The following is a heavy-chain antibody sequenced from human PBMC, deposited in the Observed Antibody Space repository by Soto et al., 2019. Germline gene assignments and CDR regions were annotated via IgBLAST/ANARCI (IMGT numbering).Heavy chain of an antibody. D-gene: IGHD5-12*01. Sequence: SETLSLTCTVAGGSISSYCWSWIRQPPGKGLEWIGYIYYSGSTNYNPSLKSRVTISVDTSKNQFSLKLSSVTAADTAVYYCARVATNDFDYWGQGTLVTVSS. CDR3: ARVATNDFDY. CDR1: GGSISSYC. CDR2: IYYSGST. J-gene: IGHJ4*02. V-gene: IGHV4-59*01.